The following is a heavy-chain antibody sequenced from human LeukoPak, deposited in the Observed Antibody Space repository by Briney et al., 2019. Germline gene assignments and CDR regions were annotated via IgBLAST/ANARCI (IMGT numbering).Heavy chain of an antibody. J-gene: IGHJ4*02. CDR3: ARGPDYGARTDYLDY. V-gene: IGHV3-7*03. CDR1: VFTFNIHW. CDR2: IKQGGGER. Sequence: GGPLRLSCRASVFTFNIHWMNWAPQAPGRGLEWVANIKQGGGERNYVDSVKGRFTISRDDAKNSLYLQLNSLRVEDTAIYYCARGPDYGARTDYLDYWGQGALVTVSS. D-gene: IGHD4-17*01.